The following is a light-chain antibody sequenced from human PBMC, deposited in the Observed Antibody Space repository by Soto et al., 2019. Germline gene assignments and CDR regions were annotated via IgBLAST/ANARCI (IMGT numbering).Light chain of an antibody. J-gene: IGKJ1*01. Sequence: DIVMTQSPDSLAVSLGERATINCKSSQSVLYSSNNKNYLAWYQQKPGQPPKLLIYWASTRESGVPDRFSGSESGTDFTLTISSLQAEDVAVYYCQQYYSTPRPFGQGTKVEIK. V-gene: IGKV4-1*01. CDR3: QQYYSTPRP. CDR2: WAS. CDR1: QSVLYSSNNKNY.